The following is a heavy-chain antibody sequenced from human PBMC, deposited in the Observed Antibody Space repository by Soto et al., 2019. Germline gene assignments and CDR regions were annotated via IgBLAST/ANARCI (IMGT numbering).Heavy chain of an antibody. CDR2: IYYSGST. D-gene: IGHD2-15*01. J-gene: IGHJ4*02. CDR1: GGSISSGGYY. CDR3: ARAQKYCSGGSCYSGSEQSPYYFDY. Sequence: SETLSLTCTVSGGSISSGGYYWSWIRQHPGKGLEWIGYIYYSGSTYYNPSLKSRVTISVDTSKNQFSLKLSSVTAADTAVYYCARAQKYCSGGSCYSGSEQSPYYFDYWGQGTLVTVSS. V-gene: IGHV4-31*03.